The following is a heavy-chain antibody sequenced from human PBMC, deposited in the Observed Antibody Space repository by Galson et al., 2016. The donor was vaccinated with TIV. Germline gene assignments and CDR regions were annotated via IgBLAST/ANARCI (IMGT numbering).Heavy chain of an antibody. J-gene: IGHJ6*02. D-gene: IGHD3-3*01. CDR3: ARGFLRVPNYWSDYPQSTYYQCQMNV. CDR2: FMPCTGAA. Sequence: SVKVSCKASGDSFTNYALSWVRQAPGQGLEWMGGFMPCTGAANYAEKFQGRLTLTAQESTNTAYMELNSLRFDDTAVYYCARGFLRVPNYWSDYPQSTYYQCQMNVWGQGTTVTVSS. V-gene: IGHV1-69*13. CDR1: GDSFTNYA.